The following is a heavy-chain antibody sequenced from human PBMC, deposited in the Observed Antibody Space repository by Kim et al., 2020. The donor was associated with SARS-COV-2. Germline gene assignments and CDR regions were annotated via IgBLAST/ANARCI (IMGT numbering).Heavy chain of an antibody. CDR2: IYTSGST. CDR3: ARDLYSYGYLGYYYGMDV. D-gene: IGHD5-18*01. CDR1: GGSISSYY. J-gene: IGHJ6*02. Sequence: SETLSLTCTVSGGSISSYYWSWIRQPAGKGLEWIGRIYTSGSTNYNPSLKSRVTMSVDTSKNQFSLKLSSVTAADTAVYYCARDLYSYGYLGYYYGMDVWGQGTTVTVSS. V-gene: IGHV4-4*07.